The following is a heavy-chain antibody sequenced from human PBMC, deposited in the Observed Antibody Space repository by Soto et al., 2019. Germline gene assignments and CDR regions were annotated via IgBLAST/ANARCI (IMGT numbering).Heavy chain of an antibody. Sequence: PSETLSLTCTVSGGSISSYYWSWIRQPPGKGLEWIGYIYYSGSTNYNPSLKSRVTISVDTSKNQCSLKLSSVTAADTAVYYCARELSTSLNWFDPWGQGTLVTVSS. V-gene: IGHV4-59*01. CDR1: GGSISSYY. J-gene: IGHJ5*02. CDR2: IYYSGST. CDR3: ARELSTSLNWFDP. D-gene: IGHD2-2*01.